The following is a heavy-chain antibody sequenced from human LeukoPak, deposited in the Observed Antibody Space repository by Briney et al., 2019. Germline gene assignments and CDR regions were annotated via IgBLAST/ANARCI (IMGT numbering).Heavy chain of an antibody. V-gene: IGHV4-39*07. D-gene: IGHD1-14*01. CDR2: IYYSGST. CDR3: ARAPEYGLYYFDY. CDR1: GGSISSSSYY. Sequence: SETLSLTCTVSGGSISSSSYYWGWIRQPPGKGLEWIGSIYYSGSTYYNPSLKSRVTISVDTSKNQFSLKLSSVTAADTAVYYCARAPEYGLYYFDYWGQGTLVTVSS. J-gene: IGHJ4*02.